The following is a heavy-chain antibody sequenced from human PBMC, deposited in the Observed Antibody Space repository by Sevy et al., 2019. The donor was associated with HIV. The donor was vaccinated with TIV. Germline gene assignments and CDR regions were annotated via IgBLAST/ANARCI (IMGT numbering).Heavy chain of an antibody. CDR2: ISGSGQSS. D-gene: IGHD3-22*01. J-gene: IGHJ5*01. Sequence: GGSLRLSCAASGFTFTSYSMYWVRQAPGKGLEWVAAISGSGQSSFYADSVKGRFTVSRDRSKNTLFLQMDSLRVEDTARYYCAKDRNDSSVDGSNWFDFWGQGTPVTVSS. V-gene: IGHV3-23*01. CDR1: GFTFTSYS. CDR3: AKDRNDSSVDGSNWFDF.